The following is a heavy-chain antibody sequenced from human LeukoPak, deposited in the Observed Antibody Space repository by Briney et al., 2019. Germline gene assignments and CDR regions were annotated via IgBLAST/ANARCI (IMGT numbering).Heavy chain of an antibody. J-gene: IGHJ6*03. V-gene: IGHV1-8*03. CDR1: GYTFTSYD. Sequence: ASVEVSCKASGYTFTSYDINWVRQATGQGLEWMGWMNPNSGNTGYAQKFQGRVTITRNTSISTAYMELSSLRSEDTAVYYCARANRVFVVVPAAVSYYYYYMDVWGKGTTVTISS. CDR3: ARANRVFVVVPAAVSYYYYYMDV. D-gene: IGHD2-2*01. CDR2: MNPNSGNT.